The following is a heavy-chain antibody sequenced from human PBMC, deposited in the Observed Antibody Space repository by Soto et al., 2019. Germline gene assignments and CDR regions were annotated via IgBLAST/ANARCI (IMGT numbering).Heavy chain of an antibody. CDR3: ARHPPSPTGYYYYYYYMDV. CDR2: IYYSGST. V-gene: IGHV4-59*08. D-gene: IGHD4-17*01. Sequence: PSETLSLTCTVSGGSISSYYWSWIRQPPGKGLEWIRYIYYSGSTYYNLSLKSRVTISVDTSKNQFSLKLSSVTAADTAVYYCARHPPSPTGYYYYYYYMDVWGKGTTVTVSS. J-gene: IGHJ6*03. CDR1: GGSISSYY.